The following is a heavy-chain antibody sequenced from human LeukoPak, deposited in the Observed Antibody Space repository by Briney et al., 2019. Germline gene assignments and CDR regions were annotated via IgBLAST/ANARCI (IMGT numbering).Heavy chain of an antibody. Sequence: GGSLRLSCAASGFTFSSYSMNWVRQAPGKGLEWVSSTSSSSSYIYYADSVKGRFTISRDNAKNSLYLQMNSLRAEDTAVYYCARDGGSSWYPDYWGQGTLVTVSS. CDR1: GFTFSSYS. J-gene: IGHJ4*02. D-gene: IGHD6-13*01. CDR3: ARDGGSSWYPDY. CDR2: TSSSSSYI. V-gene: IGHV3-21*01.